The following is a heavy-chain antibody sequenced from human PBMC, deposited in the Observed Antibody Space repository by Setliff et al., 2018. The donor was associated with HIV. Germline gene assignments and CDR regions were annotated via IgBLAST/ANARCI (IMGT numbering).Heavy chain of an antibody. CDR2: SNPNTGGT. CDR1: GYMFNIYY. V-gene: IGHV1-2*02. CDR3: ARDHVVCSGGTCRSDDPYYYYYMNV. Sequence: GASVKVSCKTYGYMFNIYYMHWVRQVPGQGLEWMGWSNPNTGGTKYAQKFQGRVTMTMDTSTTTAYMELSGLKSDDTAVYYCARDHVVCSGGTCRSDDPYYYYYMNVWGQGTTVTVS. J-gene: IGHJ6*03. D-gene: IGHD2-15*01.